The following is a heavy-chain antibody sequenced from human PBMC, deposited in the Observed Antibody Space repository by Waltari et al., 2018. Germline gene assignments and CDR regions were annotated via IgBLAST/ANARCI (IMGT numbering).Heavy chain of an antibody. CDR1: GFTFSSYS. J-gene: IGHJ6*02. CDR3: ARDTPRASPLGAMDV. D-gene: IGHD1-26*01. Sequence: VQLVESGGGLVKPGGSLRLSCAASGFTFSSYSMNWVRQAPGKGLEWIGSIYYSGSTYYNPSLKSRVTISVDTSKNQFSLKLSSVTAADTAVYYCARDTPRASPLGAMDVWGQGTTVTVSS. CDR2: IYYSGST. V-gene: IGHV4-39*07.